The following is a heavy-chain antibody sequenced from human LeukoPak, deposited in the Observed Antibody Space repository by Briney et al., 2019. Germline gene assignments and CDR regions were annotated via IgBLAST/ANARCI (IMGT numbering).Heavy chain of an antibody. J-gene: IGHJ1*01. CDR1: GGSISSYY. CDR3: ARDYALWGDYAVFQD. V-gene: IGHV4-4*07. Sequence: SETLSLTCTVSGGSISSYYWSWIRQPAGKGLEWIGRIYTSGSTNYNPSPKSRVTMSVDTSKNQFSLKLSSVTAADAAVYYCARDYALWGDYAVFQDWGQGTLVTVSS. CDR2: IYTSGST. D-gene: IGHD4-17*01.